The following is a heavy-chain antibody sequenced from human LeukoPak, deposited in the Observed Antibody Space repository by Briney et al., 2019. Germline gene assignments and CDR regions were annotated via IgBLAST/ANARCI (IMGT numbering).Heavy chain of an antibody. CDR3: ARDHKSGSYFG. CDR2: MNPNSGNT. J-gene: IGHJ4*02. V-gene: IGHV1-8*01. CDR1: GHTFTSYD. D-gene: IGHD1-26*01. Sequence: ASVKVSCKASGHTFTSYDINWVRQATGQGLEWMGWMNPNSGNTGYAQKFQGRVTMTRDTSISTAYMELSRLRSDDTAVYYCARDHKSGSYFGWGQGTLVTVSS.